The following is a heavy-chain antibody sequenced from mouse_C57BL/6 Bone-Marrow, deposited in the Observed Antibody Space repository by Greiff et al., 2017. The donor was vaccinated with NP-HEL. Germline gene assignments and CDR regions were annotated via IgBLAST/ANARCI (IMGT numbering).Heavy chain of an antibody. CDR1: GYTFTSYW. CDR2: IHPNSGST. D-gene: IGHD2-3*01. Sequence: QVRLQQPGAELVKPGASVKLSCKASGYTFTSYWMHWVKQRPGQGLEWIGMIHPNSGSTNYNEKFKSKATLTVDKSSSTAYMQLSRLTSEDSAVYYCARGIYDGYSYFDYWGQGTTLTVSS. V-gene: IGHV1-64*01. CDR3: ARGIYDGYSYFDY. J-gene: IGHJ2*01.